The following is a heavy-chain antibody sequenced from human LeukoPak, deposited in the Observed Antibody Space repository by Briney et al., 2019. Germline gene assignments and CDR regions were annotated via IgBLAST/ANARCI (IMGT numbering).Heavy chain of an antibody. CDR2: IYHSGST. J-gene: IGHJ5*02. CDR3: ARGHCRSNNCPHDSSWPFDP. D-gene: IGHD2-2*01. Sequence: SETLSLTCTVSGYSISSGYYWGWIRQPPGKGLEWIGSIYHSGSTYYNPSLKSRVTISVDTSKNQFSLKLSSVTAADTAVYYCARGHCRSNNCPHDSSWPFDPWGQGTLVTVSS. V-gene: IGHV4-38-2*02. CDR1: GYSISSGYY.